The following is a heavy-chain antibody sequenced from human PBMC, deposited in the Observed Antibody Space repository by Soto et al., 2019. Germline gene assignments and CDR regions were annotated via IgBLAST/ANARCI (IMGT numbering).Heavy chain of an antibody. CDR1: GFTFSSYG. CDR2: IWYDGSNK. D-gene: IGHD6-19*01. J-gene: IGHJ6*02. V-gene: IGHV3-33*01. Sequence: GGSLRLSCAASGFTFSSYGMHWVRQAPGKGLEWVAVIWYDGSNKYYADSVKGRFTISRDNSKNTLYLQMNGLRAEDTAVYYCARDRGSSGWMPEDYYYGMDVWGQGTTVTVSS. CDR3: ARDRGSSGWMPEDYYYGMDV.